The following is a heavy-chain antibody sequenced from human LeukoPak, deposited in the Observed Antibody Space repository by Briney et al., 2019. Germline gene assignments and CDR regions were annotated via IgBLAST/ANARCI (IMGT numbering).Heavy chain of an antibody. CDR3: VKVQDGSTWYEYFEH. J-gene: IGHJ1*01. CDR2: ITYGSVNR. CDR1: GFIFSSYN. D-gene: IGHD5-24*01. Sequence: GGSLRLSCAASGFIFSSYNMNWVRQAPGGGLGWVPSITYGSVNRYYGDPVQGRFIISRNNAKGSVFLQMNSLRAEDTAVYYCVKVQDGSTWYEYFEHWGQGTLVIVSS. V-gene: IGHV3-21*06.